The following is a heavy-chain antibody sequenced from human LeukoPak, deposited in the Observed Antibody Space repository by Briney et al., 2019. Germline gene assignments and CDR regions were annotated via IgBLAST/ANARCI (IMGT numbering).Heavy chain of an antibody. V-gene: IGHV4-59*02. CDR1: GGSVSSYY. J-gene: IGHJ5*02. CDR2: IYYSGST. Sequence: PSETLSLTCTVSGGSVSSYYWSWIRHPPGKGLEWIGYIYYSGSTNYNPSLKSRVTISVDTSKNQFSLKLSSVTAADTAVYYCARERRDDFWSGTYRGNRFDPWGQGTLVTVSS. D-gene: IGHD3-3*01. CDR3: ARERRDDFWSGTYRGNRFDP.